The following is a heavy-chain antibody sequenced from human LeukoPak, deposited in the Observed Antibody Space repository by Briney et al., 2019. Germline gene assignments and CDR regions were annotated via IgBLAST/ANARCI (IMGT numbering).Heavy chain of an antibody. Sequence: ASVKVSCKTFNYTFTAYGINWVRQAPGQGLEWMGWINPNSGGTNYAQKFQGRVTMTRDTSISTAYMELSRLRSDDTAVYYCARSLLMYNWNVLNYFDYWGQGTLVTVSS. CDR1: NYTFTAYG. D-gene: IGHD1-20*01. J-gene: IGHJ4*02. CDR2: INPNSGGT. CDR3: ARSLLMYNWNVLNYFDY. V-gene: IGHV1-2*02.